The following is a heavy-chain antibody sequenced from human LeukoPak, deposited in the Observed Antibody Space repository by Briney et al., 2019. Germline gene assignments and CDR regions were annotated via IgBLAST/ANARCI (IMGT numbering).Heavy chain of an antibody. D-gene: IGHD3-22*01. CDR1: GGSISSSSYY. CDR3: ARQGWLSPSSFDS. J-gene: IGHJ4*02. V-gene: IGHV4-39*01. CDR2: IYYIGRT. Sequence: PSETLSLTCTVSGGSISSSSYYWGWIRQPPGKGLEWIATIYYIGRTYYSPTLKSRVTISLDTSKNQFSLKLNSVTSADTAVYYCARQGWLSPSSFDSWGQGTLVTVSS.